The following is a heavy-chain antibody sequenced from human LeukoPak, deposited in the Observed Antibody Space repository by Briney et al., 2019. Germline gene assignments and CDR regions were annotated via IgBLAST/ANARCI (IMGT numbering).Heavy chain of an antibody. V-gene: IGHV1-2*02. Sequence: ASVKVSCKASGYTFTGYYMHWVRQAPGQGLEWMGWINPNSGGTNYAQKFQGRVTMTRDTSISTAYMELSRLRSDDTAVYYCAREISIAAGFFDYWGQGTLVTVSS. CDR2: INPNSGGT. J-gene: IGHJ4*02. CDR1: GYTFTGYY. D-gene: IGHD6-13*01. CDR3: AREISIAAGFFDY.